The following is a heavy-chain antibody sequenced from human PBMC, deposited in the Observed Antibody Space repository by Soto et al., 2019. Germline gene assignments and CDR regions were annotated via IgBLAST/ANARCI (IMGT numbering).Heavy chain of an antibody. V-gene: IGHV5-51*01. D-gene: IGHD6-13*01. CDR3: ARHHGSPGSYFGLDV. Sequence: ESLKISCKGSGYSFTSYWINWVRQMPGKGLEWMGIIYPGDSDTRYSPSFQGQVTISADKSIDTAYLQWRSLKASDTAVYYCARHHGSPGSYFGLDVWGQGTTVTVCS. CDR2: IYPGDSDT. CDR1: GYSFTSYW. J-gene: IGHJ6*02.